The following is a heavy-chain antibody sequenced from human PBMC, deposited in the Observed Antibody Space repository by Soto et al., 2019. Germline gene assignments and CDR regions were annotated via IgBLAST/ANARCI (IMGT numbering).Heavy chain of an antibody. V-gene: IGHV4-59*08. Sequence: PSETLSLTCTVSGGSIGTYYWSWIRQPPGKGLEWIGYIYYRRNTDYNPSLKSRVTISLDTPKNQFSLKLSSVTAADTAVYYCARHPGYYDILTGYTTYYFDSWGQGILVTVSS. CDR1: GGSIGTYY. CDR2: IYYRRNT. CDR3: ARHPGYYDILTGYTTYYFDS. D-gene: IGHD3-9*01. J-gene: IGHJ4*02.